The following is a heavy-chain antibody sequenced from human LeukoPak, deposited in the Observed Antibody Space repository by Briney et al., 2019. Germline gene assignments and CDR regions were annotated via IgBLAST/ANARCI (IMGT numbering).Heavy chain of an antibody. Sequence: ASVNVSCKVSGYTLSALSIHWVRKAPGKGLEWMGGFDPEDGETIYAQKFQGRLTMIEDTSADTAYMQLNSLTSEDTAVYFCAASGDHPRTVVPSAPLFDPWGQGTLVTVSS. J-gene: IGHJ5*02. D-gene: IGHD2-15*01. CDR1: GYTLSALS. CDR3: AASGDHPRTVVPSAPLFDP. V-gene: IGHV1-24*01. CDR2: FDPEDGET.